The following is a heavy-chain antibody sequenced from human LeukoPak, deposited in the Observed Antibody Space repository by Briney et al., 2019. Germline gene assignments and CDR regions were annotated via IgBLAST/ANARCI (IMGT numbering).Heavy chain of an antibody. D-gene: IGHD3-16*01. CDR1: GFTFSSYD. Sequence: GGSLRLSCEASGFTFSSYDMHWVRQATGKGLEWVSAIDTAGDTYYPVSVKGRFTISRENAKNSFDLQMNSLTAGDTAVYYCAREETGYGCRYIDLWGRGTLVTVSS. CDR3: AREETGYGCRYIDL. CDR2: IDTAGDT. J-gene: IGHJ2*01. V-gene: IGHV3-13*04.